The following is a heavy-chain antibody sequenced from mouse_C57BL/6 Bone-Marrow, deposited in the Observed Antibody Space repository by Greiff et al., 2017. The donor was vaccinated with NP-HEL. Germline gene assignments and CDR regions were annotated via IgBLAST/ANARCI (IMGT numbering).Heavy chain of an antibody. D-gene: IGHD1-1*01. CDR1: GFTFSSYG. J-gene: IGHJ4*01. Sequence: EVMLVESGGDLVKPGGSLKLSCAASGFTFSSYGMSWVRQTPDKRLEWVATISSGGSYTYYLDSVKGRFTISRDNAKNTLYLQMSSLKSEDTAMYYCARHPAYCGSSYPYYYAMDYWGQGTSVTVSS. CDR2: ISSGGSYT. V-gene: IGHV5-6*01. CDR3: ARHPAYCGSSYPYYYAMDY.